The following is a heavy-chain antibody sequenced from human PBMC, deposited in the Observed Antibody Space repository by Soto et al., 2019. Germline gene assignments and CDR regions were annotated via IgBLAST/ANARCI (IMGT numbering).Heavy chain of an antibody. V-gene: IGHV3-33*03. CDR2: IWYDGSNK. D-gene: IGHD1-7*01. Sequence: QAQLVESGGGVVQPGTSLRLSCAASGFTISTHGMHWVRQAPGKGLEWLANIWYDGSNKFYAESVKGRFSISKDNSKTTLYLQMSSLRAEDTAVYYCAAATTWNFHFTYWGQGTQVTVSS. J-gene: IGHJ4*02. CDR3: AAATTWNFHFTY. CDR1: GFTISTHG.